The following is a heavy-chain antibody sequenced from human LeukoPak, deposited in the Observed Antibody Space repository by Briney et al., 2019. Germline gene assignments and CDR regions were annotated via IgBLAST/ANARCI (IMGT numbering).Heavy chain of an antibody. CDR2: IKSDGTSA. J-gene: IGHJ5*02. CDR3: ARGKSNWFDP. Sequence: GGSLRLSCAASGFTFSGYWMHWVRQAPGKGLVWVSRIKSDGTSAYYADSIKGRFTISRDNSKNMLYLQMNSLRAEDTAVYYCARGKSNWFDPWGQGTLVTVSS. V-gene: IGHV3-74*01. CDR1: GFTFSGYW.